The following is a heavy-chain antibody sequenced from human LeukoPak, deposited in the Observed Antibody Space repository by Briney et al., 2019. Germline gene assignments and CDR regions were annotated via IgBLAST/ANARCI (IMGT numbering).Heavy chain of an antibody. CDR3: ATSGYSSSWYFG. Sequence: GGSLRLSCAASGFTFSNYSMNWVRQAPGKGLEWVSYISRSSTNIYYADSVKGRFTISRDNAKNSLYLQMNSLRAEDTAVYYCATSGYSSSWYFGWGQGTLVTVSS. CDR2: ISRSSTNI. V-gene: IGHV3-48*01. J-gene: IGHJ4*02. CDR1: GFTFSNYS. D-gene: IGHD6-13*01.